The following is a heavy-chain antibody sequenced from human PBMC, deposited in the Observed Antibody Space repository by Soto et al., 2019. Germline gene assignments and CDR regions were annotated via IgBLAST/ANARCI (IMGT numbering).Heavy chain of an antibody. CDR2: IYYSGST. CDR3: ARSGYGEYFDY. J-gene: IGHJ4*02. Sequence: SETLSLTCTVSGGCISSSSYYWGWIRQPPGKGLEWIGSIYYSGSTYYNPSLKSRVTISVDTSKNQFSLKLSSVTAADTAVYYCARSGYGEYFDYWGQGTLVTVSS. D-gene: IGHD5-12*01. CDR1: GGCISSSSYY. V-gene: IGHV4-39*01.